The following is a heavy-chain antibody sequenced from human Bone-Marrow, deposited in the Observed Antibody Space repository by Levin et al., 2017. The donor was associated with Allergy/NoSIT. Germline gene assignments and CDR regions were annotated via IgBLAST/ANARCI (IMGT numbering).Heavy chain of an antibody. J-gene: IGHJ2*01. Sequence: GESLKISCEASGITFNRYAMSWVRQAPGRGLEWISTVSATGERAYYADSVKGRFTVSRDDSKYTLQMNSLRAEDTAVYYCAKGLSMRYFFDLWGRGTLVTVSS. D-gene: IGHD2-2*01. CDR1: GITFNRYA. CDR3: AKGLSMRYFFDL. CDR2: VSATGERA. V-gene: IGHV3-23*01.